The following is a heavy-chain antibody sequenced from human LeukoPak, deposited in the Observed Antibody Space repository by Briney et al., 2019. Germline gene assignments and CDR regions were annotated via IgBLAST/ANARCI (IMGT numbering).Heavy chain of an antibody. Sequence: PSQTLSLTCTVSGGSISSGSYYWSRIRQPAGKGLEWIGRIYTSGSTNYNPSLKSRVTISVDTSKNQFSLKLSSVTAADTAVYYCAREGDFWSGYSMDVWGKGTTVTVSS. J-gene: IGHJ6*03. CDR2: IYTSGST. CDR3: AREGDFWSGYSMDV. V-gene: IGHV4-61*02. CDR1: GGSISSGSYY. D-gene: IGHD3-3*01.